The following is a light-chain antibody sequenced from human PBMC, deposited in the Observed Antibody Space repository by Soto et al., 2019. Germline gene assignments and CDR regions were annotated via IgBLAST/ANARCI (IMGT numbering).Light chain of an antibody. CDR1: SSNIGAGYD. J-gene: IGLJ2*01. Sequence: QSVLTQPPSVSGAPGQRVTISCTGGSSNIGAGYDVHWYQQLPGTAPKLLIYGNSNRPSGVPDRFSGSKSGTSASLAITGLQAEDEADYYCQSYDSSLSGWVVFGGGTKLTVL. V-gene: IGLV1-40*01. CDR2: GNS. CDR3: QSYDSSLSGWVV.